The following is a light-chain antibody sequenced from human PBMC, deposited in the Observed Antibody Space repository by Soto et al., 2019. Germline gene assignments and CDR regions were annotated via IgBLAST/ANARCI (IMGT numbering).Light chain of an antibody. CDR3: RSYTTSSTYV. CDR2: DLS. J-gene: IGLJ1*01. V-gene: IGLV2-14*01. CDR1: SSDVGSYNY. Sequence: QSALAQPASVSGSPGQSITISCTGTSSDVGSYNYVSWYQQHPGKAPKVMIYDLSNRPSGVSYRFSGSKSGNTASLTISGLQVEDEAAYYCRSYTTSSTYVFGTGTKLTVL.